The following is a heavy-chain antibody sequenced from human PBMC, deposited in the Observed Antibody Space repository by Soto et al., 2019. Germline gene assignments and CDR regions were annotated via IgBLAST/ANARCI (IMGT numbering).Heavy chain of an antibody. J-gene: IGHJ4*02. CDR3: ARISHNSSGYFDD. CDR2: IYPGDSDT. D-gene: IGHD3-22*01. CDR1: GYSFTSYW. Sequence: GESLKISCKGSGYSFTSYWIGWVRQMPGKGLEWMGIIYPGDSDTRYRPSFQGQVTISADKSISTAYLQWSSLRSEDTAVYYCARISHNSSGYFDDWGQGSLVTVSS. V-gene: IGHV5-51*01.